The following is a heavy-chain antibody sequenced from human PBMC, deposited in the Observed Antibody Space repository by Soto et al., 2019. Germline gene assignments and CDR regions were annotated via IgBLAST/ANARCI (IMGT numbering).Heavy chain of an antibody. CDR2: INADGSET. Sequence: VGSLRLSCAASGFTFSSNWMHWVRRVPGRGLVWVSRINADGSETNYEDSVEGRFTISRDNPKNTLYLQMNSLRAEDTAVYYCARDGEGFWGQGTLVTVSS. CDR3: ARDGEGF. J-gene: IGHJ4*02. V-gene: IGHV3-74*01. CDR1: GFTFSSNW. D-gene: IGHD2-21*01.